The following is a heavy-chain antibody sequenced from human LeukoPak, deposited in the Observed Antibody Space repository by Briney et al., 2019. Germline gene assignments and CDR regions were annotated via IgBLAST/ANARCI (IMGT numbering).Heavy chain of an antibody. CDR2: IYHSGST. J-gene: IGHJ4*02. CDR1: GGSISSYY. D-gene: IGHD2-15*01. V-gene: IGHV4-59*01. CDR3: ARVSCSGGNCYFDY. Sequence: SETLSLTCTVSGGSISSYYWSWIRQPPGKGVEWIGYIYHSGSTNYNPSLKSRVAQSVDTSKSQFSLKLRSVTAADTAVYYCARVSCSGGNCYFDYWGQGTLVTVSS.